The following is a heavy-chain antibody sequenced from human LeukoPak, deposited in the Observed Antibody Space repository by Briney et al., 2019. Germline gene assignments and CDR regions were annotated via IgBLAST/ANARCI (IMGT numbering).Heavy chain of an antibody. CDR3: ARAPGVLWFGELLYRGDGMDV. J-gene: IGHJ6*02. D-gene: IGHD3-10*01. Sequence: ASVKVSCEASGYTFTTYDINWVRQAAGQGLEWMGWMNPNSGNTGNAQKFQGRVTMTRDTSTSTVYMELSSLRSEDTAVYYCARAPGVLWFGELLYRGDGMDVWGQGTTVTVSS. CDR1: GYTFTTYD. V-gene: IGHV1-8*01. CDR2: MNPNSGNT.